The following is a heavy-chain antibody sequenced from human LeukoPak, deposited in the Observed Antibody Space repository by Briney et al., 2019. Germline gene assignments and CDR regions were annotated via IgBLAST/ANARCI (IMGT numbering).Heavy chain of an antibody. V-gene: IGHV3-23*01. CDR3: AKEGIEIYYDSSGTYYYYYMDV. D-gene: IGHD3-22*01. CDR1: GFTFSSYG. J-gene: IGHJ6*03. CDR2: ISGSGGST. Sequence: PGGSLRLSCAASGFTFSSYGMTWVRQAPGKGLEWVSAISGSGGSTYYADSVKGRFTISRDNSKNTLYLQMNSLRAEDTAVYYCAKEGIEIYYDSSGTYYYYYMDVWGKGTTVTISS.